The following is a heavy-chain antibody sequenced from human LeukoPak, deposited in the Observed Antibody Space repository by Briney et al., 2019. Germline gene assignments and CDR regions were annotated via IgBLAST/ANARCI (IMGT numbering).Heavy chain of an antibody. CDR1: GYTFTGYY. J-gene: IGHJ4*02. Sequence: ASVKVSCKASGYTFTGYYMHWVRQAPGQGLEWMGRINPNSGGTNYAQKFQGRVTMTRDTSISTAYMELSRLRSNDTAVYYCARQGVDSGYQLTFDYWGQGTLVTVSS. V-gene: IGHV1-2*06. CDR3: ARQGVDSGYQLTFDY. CDR2: INPNSGGT. D-gene: IGHD3-22*01.